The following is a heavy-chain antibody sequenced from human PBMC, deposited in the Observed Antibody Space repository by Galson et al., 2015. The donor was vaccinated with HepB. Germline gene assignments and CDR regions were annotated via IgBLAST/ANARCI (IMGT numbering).Heavy chain of an antibody. V-gene: IGHV6-1*01. CDR1: GDSVSSNSAA. J-gene: IGHJ4*02. D-gene: IGHD7-27*01. CDR3: ARDREANWGSVGSFDY. Sequence: CAISGDSVSSNSAAWNWIRQSPSRGLEWLGRTYYRSKWYNDYAVSVKSRITINPDTSKNQFSLQLNSVTPEDTAVYYCARDREANWGSVGSFDYWGQGTLVTVSS. CDR2: TYYRSKWYN.